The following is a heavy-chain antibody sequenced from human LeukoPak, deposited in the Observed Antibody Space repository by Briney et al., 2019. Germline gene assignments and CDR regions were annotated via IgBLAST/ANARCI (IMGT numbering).Heavy chain of an antibody. Sequence: SETLSLTCAVYGGSFSGYYWSWIRQPPGKGLEWIGEINHSGSTNYNPSLKSRVTISVDTSKNQFSLKPSSVTAADTAVYYCARVRGSYWGQGTLVTVSS. CDR1: GGSFSGYY. CDR3: ARVRGSY. V-gene: IGHV4-34*01. CDR2: INHSGST. J-gene: IGHJ4*02. D-gene: IGHD1-26*01.